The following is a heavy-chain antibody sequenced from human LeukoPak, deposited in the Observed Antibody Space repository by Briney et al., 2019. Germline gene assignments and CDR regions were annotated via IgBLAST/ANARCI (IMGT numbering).Heavy chain of an antibody. CDR3: AKGPAAGTWYYYYMDV. CDR2: ISSGSTYI. V-gene: IGHV3-21*04. Sequence: GGSLRLSCAASGCTFSDYSMNWVRQAPGRGLEWVSSISSGSTYIFYADSVKGRFTISRDNSKNTLYLQMNSLRAEDTAVYYCAKGPAAGTWYYYYMDVWGKGTTVTVSS. D-gene: IGHD6-13*01. CDR1: GCTFSDYS. J-gene: IGHJ6*03.